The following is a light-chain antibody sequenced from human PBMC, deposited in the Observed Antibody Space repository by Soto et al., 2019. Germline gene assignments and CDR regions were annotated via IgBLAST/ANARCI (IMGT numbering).Light chain of an antibody. CDR3: QQTRTYPRT. V-gene: IGKV3-20*01. CDR1: QSVSSTY. J-gene: IGKJ4*01. Sequence: EIVLTQSPGTLSLSPGERATLSCRASQSVSSTYLAWYQQKPGQAPRLLIYGTSSRATGIPDRFSGSGSGTDFTLTISRLEPEDFATYYCQQTRTYPRTFGGGTKVEMK. CDR2: GTS.